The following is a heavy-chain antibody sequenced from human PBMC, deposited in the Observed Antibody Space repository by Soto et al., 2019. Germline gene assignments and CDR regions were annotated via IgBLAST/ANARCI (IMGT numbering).Heavy chain of an antibody. D-gene: IGHD4-17*01. CDR3: ARVSLLRSRDFYHTLDA. CDR1: GYTFTAFT. CDR2: ITVYSGHT. Sequence: GXSVKVSCKASGYTFTAFTITWVRQAPGQGLEWLGWITVYSGHTAYAQTFRDRVTLTSDTYATTAYMELRGLRSDDTAVFYCARVSLLRSRDFYHTLDAWGQGTTVTVSS. J-gene: IGHJ6*02. V-gene: IGHV1-18*01.